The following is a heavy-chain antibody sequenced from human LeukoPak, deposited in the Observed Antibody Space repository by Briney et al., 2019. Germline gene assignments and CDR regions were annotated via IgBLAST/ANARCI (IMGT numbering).Heavy chain of an antibody. CDR3: ARGDALEYYFDY. V-gene: IGHV4-30-2*01. D-gene: IGHD1-1*01. CDR2: IYHSGST. CDR1: GGSISRGGYS. Sequence: SETLSLTCAVSGGSISRGGYSWSWLRQPPGKGLEWVGYIYHSGSTYYNPSLKSRVTISVDRSKNQFSLKLSSVTAADTAVYYCARGDALEYYFDYWGQGTLVTVSS. J-gene: IGHJ4*02.